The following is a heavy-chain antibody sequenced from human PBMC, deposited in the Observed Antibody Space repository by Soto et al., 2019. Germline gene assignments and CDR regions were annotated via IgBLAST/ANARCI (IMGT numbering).Heavy chain of an antibody. CDR1: GFTFGNYW. CDR2: MNQNGSEK. J-gene: IGHJ6*04. V-gene: IGHV3-7*05. CDR3: ASYRVSYAMDV. Sequence: EVQLVESGGGLVQPGGSLRLSCTVSGFTFGNYWMTWVRQAPGKGLEWVANMNQNGSEKYYVDSVKGRFAISRDNAKNSLYLQMHSLSAEDTAVYYCASYRVSYAMDVRGKGTTVTVSS.